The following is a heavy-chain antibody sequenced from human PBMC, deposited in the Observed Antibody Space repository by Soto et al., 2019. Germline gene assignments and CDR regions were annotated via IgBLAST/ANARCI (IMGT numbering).Heavy chain of an antibody. CDR3: VSERTVTDAFDI. J-gene: IGHJ3*02. CDR2: IYYSGST. Sequence: SETLSLTCTVSGGSISSYFWSWIRQPPGKGLEWIGYIYYSGSTNYNPSLKSRVTISVDTSKNQFSLKLSSVTAADTAVYYCVSERTVTDAFDIWGQGTMVTVSS. V-gene: IGHV4-59*01. CDR1: GGSISSYF. D-gene: IGHD1-1*01.